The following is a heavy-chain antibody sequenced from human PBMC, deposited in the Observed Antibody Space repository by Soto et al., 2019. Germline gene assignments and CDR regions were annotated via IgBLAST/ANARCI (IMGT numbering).Heavy chain of an antibody. Sequence: SGPTLVNPTQTLTLTCTFSGFSLTTRGMSVTWIRQPPGKALEWLARMEWDDESFYSTSLRTRLTVSKDTSKNQVVLTMTNMDPVDTATYYCARAYSGNYCYSDFWGHGTLVTVSS. D-gene: IGHD1-26*01. CDR3: ARAYSGNYCYSDF. CDR2: MEWDDES. V-gene: IGHV2-70*04. CDR1: GFSLTTRGMS. J-gene: IGHJ4*01.